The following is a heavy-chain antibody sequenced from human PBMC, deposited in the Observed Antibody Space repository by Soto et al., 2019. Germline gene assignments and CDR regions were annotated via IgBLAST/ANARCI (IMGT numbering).Heavy chain of an antibody. CDR1: GASISGYY. CDR3: VRDGTKTLRDWFDP. J-gene: IGHJ5*02. Sequence: SATLAITCTGSGASISGYYWSWIRKSAGKGLEWIGRIYATGTTDYNPSLKSRVMMSVDTSKKQFSLRLRSVTAADTAVYYCVRDGTKTLRDWFDPWGQGISVTVSS. CDR2: IYATGTT. V-gene: IGHV4-4*07. D-gene: IGHD1-1*01.